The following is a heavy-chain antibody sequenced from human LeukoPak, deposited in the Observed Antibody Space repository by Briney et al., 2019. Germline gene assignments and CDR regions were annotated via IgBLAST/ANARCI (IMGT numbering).Heavy chain of an antibody. CDR2: IHSGGGT. V-gene: IGHV3-53*01. J-gene: IGHJ4*02. D-gene: IGHD1-14*01. CDR3: AKESPYTSPRNYYFDY. CDR1: GFTDSRYY. Sequence: GGSLRLSCVASGFTDSRYYMSWVRQAPGKGLEWVSLIHSGGGTYYADSVKGRFTISRDNSKNTLYLQMNSLRPEDTAIYYCAKESPYTSPRNYYFDYWGQGTLVTVSS.